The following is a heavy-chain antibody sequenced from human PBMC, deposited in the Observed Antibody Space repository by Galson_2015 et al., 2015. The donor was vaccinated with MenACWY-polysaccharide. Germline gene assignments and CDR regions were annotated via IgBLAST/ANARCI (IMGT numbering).Heavy chain of an antibody. V-gene: IGHV3-74*01. CDR1: GFTFSSYW. J-gene: IGHJ2*01. D-gene: IGHD5-12*01. CDR3: ARMGGGYRTYWNFDL. CDR2: TNSDGSST. Sequence: LRLSCAASGFTFSSYWMHWVRQAPGKGLVWVSRTNSDGSSTSYADSVKGRFTISRDNAKNTLYLQMNSLRAEDTAVYYCARMGGGYRTYWNFDLWGRGTLVTVSS.